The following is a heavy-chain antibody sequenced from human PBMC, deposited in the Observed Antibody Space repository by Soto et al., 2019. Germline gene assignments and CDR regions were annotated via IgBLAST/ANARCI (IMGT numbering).Heavy chain of an antibody. V-gene: IGHV1-69*01. CDR2: IIPIFGTA. Sequence: QVQLVQSGAEVKKPGSSVKVSCKASGGTFSSYAISWVRQAPGQGLEWMGGIIPIFGTANYAQKFQGRVTITADESTSTAYMELSSLRSEDTAVYYCARGLRPLGYCSGGSCYSNFDYWGQGTLVTVSS. CDR1: GGTFSSYA. D-gene: IGHD2-15*01. J-gene: IGHJ4*02. CDR3: ARGLRPLGYCSGGSCYSNFDY.